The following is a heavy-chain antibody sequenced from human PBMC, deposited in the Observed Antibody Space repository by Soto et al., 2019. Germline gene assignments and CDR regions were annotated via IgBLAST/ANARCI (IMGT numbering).Heavy chain of an antibody. V-gene: IGHV4-59*01. D-gene: IGHD4-17*01. CDR1: GGSTNNNY. J-gene: IGHJ4*02. CDR3: ARSLTVTRFDQ. CDR2: VFYTGTT. Sequence: QVHLQESGPGLVKPSETLSLFCNVSGGSTNNNYWSWIRQAPGKGLEWIGYVFYTGTTKYNPSLKSRVTISVDTSKKQFFLSLSSVTAADTAVYYCARSLTVTRFDQWGQGTRVTVS.